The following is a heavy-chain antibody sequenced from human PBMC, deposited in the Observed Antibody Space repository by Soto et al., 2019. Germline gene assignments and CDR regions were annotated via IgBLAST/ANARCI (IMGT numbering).Heavy chain of an antibody. CDR3: ARDPVP. CDR1: GGSISSSSYY. J-gene: IGHJ5*02. V-gene: IGHV4-39*07. Sequence: PSETLSLTCTVSGGSISSSSYYWGWIRQPPGKGLEWIGQINHSGSASYNPSLKSRVTISADTSKNQFSLKLSSVTAADTAVYYCARDPVPWGQGTLVTVSS. CDR2: INHSGSA.